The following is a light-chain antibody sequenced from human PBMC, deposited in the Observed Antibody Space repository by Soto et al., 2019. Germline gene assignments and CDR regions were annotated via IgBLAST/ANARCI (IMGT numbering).Light chain of an antibody. J-gene: IGKJ1*01. Sequence: DIQMTQSPSSLSASVGDRVTITCRASQSINSYLKWYQQKPGKAPNLLIYTASILESGVPSRFSGSGFGTAFTLVISNLQPEDFATYYCQQSYSIPRTFGQGIKV. V-gene: IGKV1-39*01. CDR3: QQSYSIPRT. CDR1: QSINSY. CDR2: TAS.